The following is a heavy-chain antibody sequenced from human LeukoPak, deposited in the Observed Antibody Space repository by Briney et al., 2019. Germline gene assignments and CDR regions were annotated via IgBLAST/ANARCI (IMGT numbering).Heavy chain of an antibody. CDR3: AKSRAYSQDPVDY. Sequence: GGSLRLSCAASGFTFSSYWMHWVRQAPGKGLVWVSRINSDGSSTSYADSVKGRFTISRDNAKNTLYLQMNSLRAEDTAVYYCAKSRAYSQDPVDYWGQGTLVTVSS. V-gene: IGHV3-74*01. D-gene: IGHD2-21*01. CDR2: INSDGSST. J-gene: IGHJ4*02. CDR1: GFTFSSYW.